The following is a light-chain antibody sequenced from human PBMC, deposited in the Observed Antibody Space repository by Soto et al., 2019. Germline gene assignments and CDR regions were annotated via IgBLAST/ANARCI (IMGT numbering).Light chain of an antibody. CDR1: QSVSSK. J-gene: IGKJ4*01. Sequence: ETVMTQSPATLSVSPGERATLSCRASQSVSSKLAWYQQKPGQAPRLLIYGSSTRAADIPARFSGSGSGTEFTLSISSLQSEDFAVYYCQQYGSSPQLTFGGGTKVDIK. CDR2: GSS. CDR3: QQYGSSPQLT. V-gene: IGKV3D-15*01.